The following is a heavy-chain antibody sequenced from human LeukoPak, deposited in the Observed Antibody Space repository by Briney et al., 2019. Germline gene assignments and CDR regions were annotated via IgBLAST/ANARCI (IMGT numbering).Heavy chain of an antibody. CDR2: ISGSGGST. Sequence: PGGSLRLSCAASGFTFSNYALSWVRQAPGKGLEWVSAISGSGGSTYFADSVKGRFTISRDNSKNTVYLQMNSLRAEDTAVYYCAKGGSYYDDYFDYWGQGTLVTVSS. V-gene: IGHV3-23*01. J-gene: IGHJ4*02. D-gene: IGHD1-26*01. CDR1: GFTFSNYA. CDR3: AKGGSYYDDYFDY.